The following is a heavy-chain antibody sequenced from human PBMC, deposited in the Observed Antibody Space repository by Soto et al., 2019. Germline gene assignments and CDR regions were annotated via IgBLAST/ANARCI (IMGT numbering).Heavy chain of an antibody. D-gene: IGHD2-2*01. CDR2: IIHISGTA. Sequence: QVQLVQSGAEVKKPGSSVKVSCKASGGTFSSYAISWVRQAPGQGLEWMGGIIHISGTANYAQKFQGRVTITAAESTSTAYMELSSMRSEDTAVYYCARSQGSSTSLEIYYYYYYGMDVWGQGTTVTVSS. CDR1: GGTFSSYA. CDR3: ARSQGSSTSLEIYYYYYYGMDV. J-gene: IGHJ6*02. V-gene: IGHV1-69*01.